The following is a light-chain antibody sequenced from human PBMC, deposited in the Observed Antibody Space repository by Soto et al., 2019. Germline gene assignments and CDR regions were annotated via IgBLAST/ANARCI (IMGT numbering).Light chain of an antibody. J-gene: IGKJ1*01. CDR1: QSVSTY. CDR3: QQRGNWPRT. Sequence: EIVLTQSPATLSLSPGERATLSCRASQSVSTYLAWYQQKPGQAPRLLIYDASTRATGIPARFSGSGSGIDFTLTISSLEPEDFAVYYCQQRGNWPRTFGQGTKVDIK. V-gene: IGKV3-11*01. CDR2: DAS.